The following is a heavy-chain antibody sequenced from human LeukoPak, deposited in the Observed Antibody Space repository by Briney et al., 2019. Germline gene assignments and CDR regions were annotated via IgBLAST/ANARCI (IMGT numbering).Heavy chain of an antibody. CDR3: ARTFPAVEVAGDYFDY. D-gene: IGHD6-19*01. Sequence: ASVKVSCKASGYTFTGYYMHWVRQAPGQGLEWMGIINPSGGSTSYAQKFQGRVTMTRDTSTSTVYMELSSLRSEDTAVYYCARTFPAVEVAGDYFDYWGQGTLVTVSS. CDR1: GYTFTGYY. V-gene: IGHV1-46*01. J-gene: IGHJ4*02. CDR2: INPSGGST.